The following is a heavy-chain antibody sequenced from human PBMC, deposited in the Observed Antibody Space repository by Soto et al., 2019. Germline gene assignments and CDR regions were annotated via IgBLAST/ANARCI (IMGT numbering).Heavy chain of an antibody. J-gene: IGHJ5*02. CDR2: ISYDGSNK. D-gene: IGHD6-19*01. CDR3: ARDSQPPYSSGWYTFDP. V-gene: IGHV3-30-3*01. CDR1: GFTFSSYA. Sequence: QVQLVESGGGVVQPGRSLRLSCAASGFTFSSYAMHWVRQAPGKGLGWVAVISYDGSNKYYADSVKGRFTISRDNSKNTLYLQMNSLRAEDTAVYYCARDSQPPYSSGWYTFDPWGQGTLVTVSS.